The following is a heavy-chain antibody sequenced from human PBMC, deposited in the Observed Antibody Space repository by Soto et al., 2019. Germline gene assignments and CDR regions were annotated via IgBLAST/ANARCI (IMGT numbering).Heavy chain of an antibody. Sequence: SETLSLTCTVSGGSISSSSYYWGWIRQPPGKGLEWIGSIYYSGSTYYNPSLKSRVTIFLDTSTNQFSLKLRSVTAADTALYFCARQGFGDLHGLVDVWGQGTTVTVSS. V-gene: IGHV4-39*01. CDR3: ARQGFGDLHGLVDV. J-gene: IGHJ6*02. CDR2: IYYSGST. CDR1: GGSISSSSYY. D-gene: IGHD3-10*01.